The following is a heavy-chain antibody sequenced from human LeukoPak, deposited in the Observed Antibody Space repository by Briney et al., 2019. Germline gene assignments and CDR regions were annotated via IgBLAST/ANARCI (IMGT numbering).Heavy chain of an antibody. Sequence: PSQTLSLTCTVSGGSISGGSYYWSWIRQPAGKGLEWIGRIYTSGSTNYNPSLKSRVTISVDTSKNQFSLKLSSVTAADTAVYYCARWGPSGGFDPWGQGTLVTVSS. CDR1: GGSISGGSYY. J-gene: IGHJ5*02. D-gene: IGHD5-12*01. CDR3: ARWGPSGGFDP. V-gene: IGHV4-61*02. CDR2: IYTSGST.